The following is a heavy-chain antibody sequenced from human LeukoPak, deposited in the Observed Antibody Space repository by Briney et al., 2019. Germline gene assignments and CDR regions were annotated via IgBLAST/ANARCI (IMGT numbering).Heavy chain of an antibody. CDR2: ISSSSSYI. Sequence: GGSLRLSCAASGFTFSSYSVNWVRQAPGKGLEWVSSISSSSSYIYYADSVKGRFAISRDNAKNSLYLQMNSLRAEDTAVYYCARFLHYYDSSGYYPSYYYYYMDVWGKGTTVTVSS. CDR1: GFTFSSYS. D-gene: IGHD3-22*01. J-gene: IGHJ6*03. CDR3: ARFLHYYDSSGYYPSYYYYYMDV. V-gene: IGHV3-21*01.